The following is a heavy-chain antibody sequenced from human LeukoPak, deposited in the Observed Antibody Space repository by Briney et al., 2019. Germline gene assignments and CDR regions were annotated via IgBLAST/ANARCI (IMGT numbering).Heavy chain of an antibody. Sequence: GGSLRLSCAASGFTFSSYAMSWVRQAPGKGLEWVSALSGSGDSTYYADSVKGRFTISRDNSKYTLYLQMNSLRAEDTAVYYCAKDTCSGGSCYYTTDYWGQGTLVTVSS. V-gene: IGHV3-23*01. CDR3: AKDTCSGGSCYYTTDY. CDR2: LSGSGDST. D-gene: IGHD2-15*01. CDR1: GFTFSSYA. J-gene: IGHJ4*02.